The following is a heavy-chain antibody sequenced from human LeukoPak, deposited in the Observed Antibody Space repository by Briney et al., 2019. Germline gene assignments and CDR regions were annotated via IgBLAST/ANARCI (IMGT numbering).Heavy chain of an antibody. D-gene: IGHD3-22*01. V-gene: IGHV1-18*01. J-gene: IGHJ3*02. CDR2: ISAYNGNT. CDR1: GYTFTSYG. Sequence: ASVKVSCKASGYTFTSYGISWVRQAPGQGLEWMGWISAYNGNTNYAQKLQGRVTMTTDTSTSTAYMELRSLRSDDTAVYYCAGDRIVVVRRGSYAFDIWGQGTMVTVSS. CDR3: AGDRIVVVRRGSYAFDI.